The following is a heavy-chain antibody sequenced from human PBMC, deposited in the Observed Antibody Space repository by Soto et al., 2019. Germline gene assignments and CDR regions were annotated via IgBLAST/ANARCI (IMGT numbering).Heavy chain of an antibody. J-gene: IGHJ4*02. D-gene: IGHD1-1*01. Sequence: EVQLVESGGGLVRPGGSLRLSCAASGFMFSSHWMHWVRQAPGKGPVWVSRISADGSNTNYADSVKGRFTISRDNARNTLFLQMNSLTAEDTAVYYCARRTDAYNWADYWGQGTLVTVSS. V-gene: IGHV3-74*01. CDR1: GFMFSSHW. CDR2: ISADGSNT. CDR3: ARRTDAYNWADY.